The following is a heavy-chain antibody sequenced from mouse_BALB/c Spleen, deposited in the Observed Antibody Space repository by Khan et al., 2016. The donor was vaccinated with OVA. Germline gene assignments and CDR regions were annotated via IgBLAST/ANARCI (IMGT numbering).Heavy chain of an antibody. V-gene: IGHV1-77*01. Sequence: QVQLQQSGTELARPGASVNLSCKASGYTFTDFYINWVKQRSGQGLEWIGEISPGSGDTYYNEKFKGKATLTADKSSSTAYMQLSSLTSAASAVYFCARRNYFGYTFAYWGRGTLVTVSA. CDR1: GYTFTDFY. D-gene: IGHD1-2*01. CDR2: ISPGSGDT. J-gene: IGHJ3*01. CDR3: ARRNYFGYTFAY.